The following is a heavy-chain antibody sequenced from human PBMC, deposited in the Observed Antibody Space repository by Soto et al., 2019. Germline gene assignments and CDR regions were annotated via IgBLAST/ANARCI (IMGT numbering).Heavy chain of an antibody. CDR3: ARDYDCISGSCYDCFDP. CDR2: INPDNGNT. V-gene: IGHV1-18*01. J-gene: IGHJ5*02. Sequence: GASVKVSCKASGYTFTRSGISWVRQAPGQGLEWLGWINPDNGNTNYAQHLQGRVSLTTDTSTSTAYMDLRSLRSDDTAVYYCARDYDCISGSCYDCFDPWGQGTLVTVSS. CDR1: GYTFTRSG. D-gene: IGHD2-15*01.